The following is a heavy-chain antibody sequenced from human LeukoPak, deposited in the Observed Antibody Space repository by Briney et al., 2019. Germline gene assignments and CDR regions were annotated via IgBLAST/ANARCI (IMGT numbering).Heavy chain of an antibody. V-gene: IGHV3-48*01. CDR1: GFTFSSYR. CDR3: ARDSGWELLLDVYYFDY. Sequence: GGSLRLSCAASGFTFSSYRMNWVRQAPGKGLEWVSYISSSSSTIYYADSVKGRFTISRDNAKNSLYLQMNSLRAEDTAVYYCARDSGWELLLDVYYFDYWGQGTLVTVSS. CDR2: ISSSSSTI. D-gene: IGHD1-26*01. J-gene: IGHJ4*02.